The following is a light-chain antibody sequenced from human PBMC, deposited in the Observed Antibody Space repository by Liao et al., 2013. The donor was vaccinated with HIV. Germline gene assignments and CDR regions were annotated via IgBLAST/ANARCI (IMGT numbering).Light chain of an antibody. CDR1: NIGSKS. V-gene: IGLV3-21*04. CDR2: YDA. J-gene: IGLJ3*02. Sequence: SYVLTQPPSVSVAPGKTATITCGGNNIGSKSVHWYQQKPGQAPVLIISYDADRPSGIPQRISGSNSGNTATLTISRVEAGDEADYYCQVWDSGRDQVVFGGGTRLTVL. CDR3: QVWDSGRDQVV.